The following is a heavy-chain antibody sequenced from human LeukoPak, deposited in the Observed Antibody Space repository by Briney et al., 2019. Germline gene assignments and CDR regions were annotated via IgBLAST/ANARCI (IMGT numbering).Heavy chain of an antibody. CDR2: ISSSSSYI. CDR3: ARERGGQRYSSSWYGGSQGYYYYGMDV. D-gene: IGHD6-13*01. V-gene: IGHV3-21*01. J-gene: IGHJ6*02. Sequence: GGSLRLSCAASGFTFSSYSMNWVRQAPGKGLEWISSISSSSSYIYYADSVKGRFTISRDNAKNSLYLQMNSLRAEDTAVYYCARERGGQRYSSSWYGGSQGYYYYGMDVWGQGTTVTVSS. CDR1: GFTFSSYS.